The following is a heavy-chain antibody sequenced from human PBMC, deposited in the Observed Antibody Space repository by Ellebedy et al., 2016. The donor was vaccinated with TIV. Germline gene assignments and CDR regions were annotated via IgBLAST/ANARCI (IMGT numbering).Heavy chain of an antibody. J-gene: IGHJ6*02. CDR1: GFTFSSYA. Sequence: GESLKISXAASGFTFSSYAMSWVRQAPGKGLEWVSAISGSGGSTYYADSVKGRFTISKDNSKNTLYLQMNSLRAEDTAVYYCARPSHYYGSGRWRVYYYYGMDVWGQGTTVTVSS. D-gene: IGHD3-10*01. CDR3: ARPSHYYGSGRWRVYYYYGMDV. V-gene: IGHV3-23*01. CDR2: ISGSGGST.